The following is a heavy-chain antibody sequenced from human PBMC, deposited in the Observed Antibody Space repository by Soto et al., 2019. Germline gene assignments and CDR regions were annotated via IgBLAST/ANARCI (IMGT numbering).Heavy chain of an antibody. CDR1: GFTVSSNY. J-gene: IGHJ4*02. V-gene: IGHV3-66*01. D-gene: IGHD3-22*01. Sequence: EVQLVESGGGLVQPGGSLRLSCAASGFTVSSNYMSWVRQAPGKGLEWVSVIYSGGSTYYADSVKGRFTISRDNSKNTLYLQMNSLRAEDTAVYYCARRGGPWNYYERSGYDYWGQGTLVTVSS. CDR3: ARRGGPWNYYERSGYDY. CDR2: IYSGGST.